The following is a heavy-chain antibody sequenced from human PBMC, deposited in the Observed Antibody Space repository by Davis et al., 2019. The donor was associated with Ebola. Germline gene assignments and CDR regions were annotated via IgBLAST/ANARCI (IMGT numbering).Heavy chain of an antibody. Sequence: GESLKISCKGSGYSLTSYWIGWVRQMPGKGLEWMGIIYPGDSDTRYSPSFQGQVTISADKSIITAYLQWSSLKASDTAMYYCARQMTRLYNWFDPWGQGTLVTVSS. CDR3: ARQMTRLYNWFDP. CDR2: IYPGDSDT. V-gene: IGHV5-51*01. CDR1: GYSLTSYW. J-gene: IGHJ5*02.